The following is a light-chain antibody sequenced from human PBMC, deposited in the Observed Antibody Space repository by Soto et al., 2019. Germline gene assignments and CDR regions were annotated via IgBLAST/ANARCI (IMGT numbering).Light chain of an antibody. Sequence: QAVVTQPRSVSGSHGQSVTIPCTGTSSDVGGYNYVSWYQHHPGKAPKLMINDVSKRPSGVPDRFSGSKSGNTASLTISGLQAEDEADYYCCSYAGRYTFVFGTGTKLTVL. CDR2: DVS. CDR1: SSDVGGYNY. J-gene: IGLJ1*01. V-gene: IGLV2-11*01. CDR3: CSYAGRYTFV.